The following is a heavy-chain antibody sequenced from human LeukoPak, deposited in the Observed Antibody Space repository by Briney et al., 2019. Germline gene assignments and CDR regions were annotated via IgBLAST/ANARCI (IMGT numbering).Heavy chain of an antibody. D-gene: IGHD3-16*01. CDR3: ARGRGWVDH. J-gene: IGHJ4*02. CDR1: GFSFTAYA. V-gene: IGHV3-7*01. Sequence: GGSLRLSCAASGFSFTAYAMSWFRQAPGKGLEWVANIHDDGTVKNYLDSVKGRFSISRDDARNSVSLQLTRLRADDTALYYCARGRGWVDHWGQGTLVTVSS. CDR2: IHDDGTVK.